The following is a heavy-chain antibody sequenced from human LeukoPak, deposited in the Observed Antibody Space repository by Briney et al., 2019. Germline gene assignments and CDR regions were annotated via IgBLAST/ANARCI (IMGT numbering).Heavy chain of an antibody. V-gene: IGHV4-61*02. CDR3: ARGPSFTPMVIAYSFDY. Sequence: SQTLSLTCTVSGGSISSGSYYWSWIRQPAGKGLEWIGCIYTSGSTNYNPSLKSRVTISVDTSKNQFSLKLSSVTAADTAVYYCARGPSFTPMVIAYSFDYWGQGTLVTVSS. D-gene: IGHD5-18*01. CDR1: GGSISSGSYY. J-gene: IGHJ4*02. CDR2: IYTSGST.